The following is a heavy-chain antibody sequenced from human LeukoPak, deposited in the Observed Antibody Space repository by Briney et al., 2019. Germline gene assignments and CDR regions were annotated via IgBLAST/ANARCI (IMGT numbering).Heavy chain of an antibody. Sequence: SQTLSLTCAISGDSVSSNSVAWNWIRQSPSRGLEWLGRTYFESKWYNDYAVSVERRITISPDTSKNQFSLQLNSMTPEDTAVYYCARWGHSSHVFDVWGQGTVVTVSS. V-gene: IGHV6-1*01. CDR2: TYFESKWYN. CDR3: ARWGHSSHVFDV. D-gene: IGHD3-16*01. CDR1: GDSVSSNSVA. J-gene: IGHJ3*01.